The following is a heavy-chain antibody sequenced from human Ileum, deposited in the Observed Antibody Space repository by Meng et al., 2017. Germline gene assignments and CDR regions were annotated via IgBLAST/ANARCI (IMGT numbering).Heavy chain of an antibody. Sequence: QISLKETGHALVKATQTPTLTRNLSGFSLATRGVSVAWIRQPPGEAREWLSQIYWDDDKRYSPSLKNTLAITKDTSKNQVVLTMTNMDPMDTGTYYCAHSPQGYFDYWGPGTLVTVSS. V-gene: IGHV2-5*02. CDR3: AHSPQGYFDY. CDR2: IYWDDDK. CDR1: GFSLATRGVS. J-gene: IGHJ4*02.